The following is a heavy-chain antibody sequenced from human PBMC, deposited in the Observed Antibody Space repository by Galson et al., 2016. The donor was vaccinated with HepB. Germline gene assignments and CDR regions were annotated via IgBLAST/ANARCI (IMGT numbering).Heavy chain of an antibody. CDR3: ARDGRLGSSDY. CDR1: GFTFSDYY. Sequence: SLRLSCAASGFTFSDYYMSRIRQAPGKGLEWISYVSSSSCSTEYSDSVKGRFTISRDNAKNSLYLQMNSLRADDTAVYYCARDGRLGSSDYWGQGTLGTVSS. V-gene: IGHV3-11*06. J-gene: IGHJ4*02. D-gene: IGHD3-16*01. CDR2: VSSSSCST.